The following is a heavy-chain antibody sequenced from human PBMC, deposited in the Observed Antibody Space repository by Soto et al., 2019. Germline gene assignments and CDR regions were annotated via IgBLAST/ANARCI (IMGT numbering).Heavy chain of an antibody. V-gene: IGHV4-39*07. D-gene: IGHD3-3*01. J-gene: IGHJ5*02. CDR1: SVSISDSSYY. CDR2: IYYSGQT. Sequence: PSETLSLTCSVSSVSISDSSYYWGWIRQPPGKGLQWIGSIYYSGQTYYNPSLKSRVTMSVDTSKNQFSLRLSSVTAADTAIYYCATRITVFGLLIPPFDPWGQGTQVTVSS. CDR3: ATRITVFGLLIPPFDP.